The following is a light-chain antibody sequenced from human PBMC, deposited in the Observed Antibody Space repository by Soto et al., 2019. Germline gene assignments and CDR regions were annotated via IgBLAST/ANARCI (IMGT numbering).Light chain of an antibody. Sequence: QSVLTQPPSVSGAPGQRVTISCTGTSSNIGAGYDVHWYQQLPGKAPTLLIYSNNDRPSGVPDRFSGSKSGTSASLAITGLPADDEAYYYCHSYDSSLGAVVFGGGTKLTVL. CDR2: SNN. CDR1: SSNIGAGYD. J-gene: IGLJ3*02. CDR3: HSYDSSLGAVV. V-gene: IGLV1-40*01.